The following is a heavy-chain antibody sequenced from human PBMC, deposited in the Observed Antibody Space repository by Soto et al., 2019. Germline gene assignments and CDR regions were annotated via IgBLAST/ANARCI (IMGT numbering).Heavy chain of an antibody. CDR2: ISYDGSNK. CDR3: AKADSNPDAPSSYFDY. D-gene: IGHD3-22*01. J-gene: IGHJ4*02. Sequence: PGGSLRLSCAASGFTFSSYGMHWVRQAPGKGLEWVAVISYDGSNKYYADSVKGRFTISRDNSKNTLYLQMNSLGAEDTAVYYCAKADSNPDAPSSYFDYWGQGTLVTVSS. CDR1: GFTFSSYG. V-gene: IGHV3-30*18.